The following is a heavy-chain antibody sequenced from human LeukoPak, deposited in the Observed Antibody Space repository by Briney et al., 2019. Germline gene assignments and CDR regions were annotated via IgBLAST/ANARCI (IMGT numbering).Heavy chain of an antibody. CDR1: GFIFSDYG. V-gene: IGHV3-33*03. J-gene: IGHJ4*02. D-gene: IGHD2-2*03. CDR2: IWYDGSSE. Sequence: GGSLRLSCAASGFIFSDYGIHWVRQAPGKGLEWVAVIWYDGSSEYHADSVKGRFTISRDNAKNSLFLEMKNLGVEDTAVYYCATLNGYDWGQGVLVTVSS. CDR3: ATLNGYD.